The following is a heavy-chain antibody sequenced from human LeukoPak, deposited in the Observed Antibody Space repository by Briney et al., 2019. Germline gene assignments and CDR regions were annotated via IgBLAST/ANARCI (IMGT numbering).Heavy chain of an antibody. D-gene: IGHD2-2*01. J-gene: IGHJ4*02. Sequence: PGGSLRLSCAASGFTFISYGMHWVRQAPGKGLEWVAFIRYHGSDKYYADSVKGRFTISRDNSKNKLYLQMNSLRAEDTAVYYCARSPTSWYFDYWGQGTLVTVSS. CDR1: GFTFISYG. V-gene: IGHV3-30*02. CDR2: IRYHGSDK. CDR3: ARSPTSWYFDY.